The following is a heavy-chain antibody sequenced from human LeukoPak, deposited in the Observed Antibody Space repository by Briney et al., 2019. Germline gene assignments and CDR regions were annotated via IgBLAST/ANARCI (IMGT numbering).Heavy chain of an antibody. J-gene: IGHJ4*02. CDR2: ISSSGSPI. Sequence: GGSLRLSCAASGFTFNSYEMNWVRQAPGKGLEWVSYISSSGSPIYYADSVKGRFTISRNNAKNSLYLQMNSLRAEDTAVYYCAREGGAAAGTDYWGQGTLVTVSS. CDR1: GFTFNSYE. D-gene: IGHD6-13*01. V-gene: IGHV3-48*03. CDR3: AREGGAAAGTDY.